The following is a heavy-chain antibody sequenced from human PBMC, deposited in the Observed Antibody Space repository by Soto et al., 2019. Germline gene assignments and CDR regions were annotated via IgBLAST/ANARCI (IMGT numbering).Heavy chain of an antibody. CDR2: VSIGGST. CDR3: AKRRGAGGNFDY. J-gene: IGHJ4*02. D-gene: IGHD1-26*01. V-gene: IGHV3-23*01. Sequence: LRLSCAASGFTFSSYAMGWVRQGPGKGLEWVAVVSIGGSTHYADSVRGRFTISRDNSKNTLSLQMNSLTAEDTAVYFCAKRRGAGGNFDYWGQGALVTVSS. CDR1: GFTFSSYA.